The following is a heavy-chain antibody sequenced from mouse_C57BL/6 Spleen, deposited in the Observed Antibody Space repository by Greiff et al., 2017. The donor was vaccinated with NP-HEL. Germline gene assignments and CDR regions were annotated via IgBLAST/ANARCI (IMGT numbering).Heavy chain of an antibody. CDR2: IDPNSGGT. D-gene: IGHD1-1*01. CDR3: ARPSFVYYYGSIFAY. V-gene: IGHV1-72*01. J-gene: IGHJ3*01. CDR1: GYTFTSYW. Sequence: QVQLQQPGAELVKPGASVKLSCKASGYTFTSYWMHWVKQRPGRGLEWIGRIDPNSGGTKYNEKFKSKATLTVDKPSSTAYMQLSSLTSEDSAVYYCARPSFVYYYGSIFAYWGQGTLGTVSA.